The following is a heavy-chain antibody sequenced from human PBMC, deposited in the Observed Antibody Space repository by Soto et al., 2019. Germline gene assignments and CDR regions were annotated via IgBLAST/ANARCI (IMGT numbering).Heavy chain of an antibody. D-gene: IGHD6-13*01. V-gene: IGHV4-59*12. CDR1: GGSISSYY. J-gene: IGHJ4*02. CDR2: IYYSGST. CDR3: ARLVAAAGTGKFYAFDY. Sequence: SETLSLTCTVSGGSISSYYWSWIRQPPGKGLEWIGYIYYSGSTNYNPSLKSRVTISVDTSKNQFSLKLSSVTAADTAVYYCARLVAAAGTGKFYAFDYWGQGTLVTVSS.